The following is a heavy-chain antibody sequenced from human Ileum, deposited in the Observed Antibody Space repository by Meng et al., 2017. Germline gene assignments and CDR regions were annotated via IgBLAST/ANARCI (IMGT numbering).Heavy chain of an antibody. CDR3: ARGGPGKGGAIPY. V-gene: IGHV3-30*04. CDR1: GFIFSTYA. D-gene: IGHD3-16*02. J-gene: IGHJ4*02. CDR2: ISNDATKQ. Sequence: GESLKISCAASGFIFSTYAMNWVRQAPGKGLEWVAIISNDATKQYYADSVRGRFTVSRDNSKNTLYLQIDSLRLQDTALYFCARGGPGKGGAIPYWGQGTLVTVSS.